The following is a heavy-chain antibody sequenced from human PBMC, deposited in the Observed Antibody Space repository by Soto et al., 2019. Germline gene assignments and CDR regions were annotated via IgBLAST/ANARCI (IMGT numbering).Heavy chain of an antibody. CDR2: IIPLFGTA. CDR3: ASNPPMRTFGVVGGYLCDH. D-gene: IGHD3-16*01. J-gene: IGHJ4*02. V-gene: IGHV1-69*01. Sequence: QVQLVQSGAEMKKPGSSVKVSCKASGGTFGSFALTWVRQAPGQGLEWMGGIIPLFGTANYAEKFQGRVTITADESTSTGYMEMSSLGDEDTACYYGASNPPMRTFGVVGGYLCDHWGQGTVATVSS. CDR1: GGTFGSFA.